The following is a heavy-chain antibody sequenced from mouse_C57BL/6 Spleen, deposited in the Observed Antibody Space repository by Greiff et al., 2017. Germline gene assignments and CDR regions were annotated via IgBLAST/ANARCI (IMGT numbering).Heavy chain of an antibody. CDR3: ARSGYYGGNYYAMDY. V-gene: IGHV1-52*01. CDR2: IDPSDSNT. CDR1: GYTFTSYW. D-gene: IGHD1-1*01. J-gene: IGHJ4*01. Sequence: QVHVQQPGAELVRPGSSVKLSCKASGYTFTSYWMHWVKQRPIQGLEWIGNIDPSDSNTHYNQKFKDKATLTVDKSSSTAYMQLSSLTSADSAVYYCARSGYYGGNYYAMDYWGQGTSVTVSS.